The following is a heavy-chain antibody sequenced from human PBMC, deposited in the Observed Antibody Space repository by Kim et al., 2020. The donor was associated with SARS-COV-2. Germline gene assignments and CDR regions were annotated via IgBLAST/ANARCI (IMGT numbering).Heavy chain of an antibody. V-gene: IGHV3-7*01. CDR2: IKQDGSEK. CDR3: ARDRGLYYYTSGGYGFWDY. D-gene: IGHD3-10*01. CDR1: GITFSSYW. Sequence: GGSLRLSCAASGITFSSYWMSWVRQAPGKGLEWVANIKQDGSEKYYVDSVKGRFTISRDNAKNSLYLQMHSLRAEDTAVYYCARDRGLYYYTSGGYGFWDYWGQGTLVTVSS. J-gene: IGHJ4*02.